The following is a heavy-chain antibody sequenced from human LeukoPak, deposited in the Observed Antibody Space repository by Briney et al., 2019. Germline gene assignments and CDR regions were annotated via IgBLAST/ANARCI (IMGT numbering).Heavy chain of an antibody. CDR3: SRDRGAATWRGGFMDV. J-gene: IGHJ6*03. V-gene: IGHV3-23*01. CDR1: GFTFSSYA. D-gene: IGHD2-15*01. Sequence: PGGSLRLSCAASGFTFSSYAMSWVRQAPGKGLEWVSAISGSGGSTYYADSVKGRFTISRDNSKNTLYLQMDSLRAEDTAVYYCSRDRGAATWRGGFMDVWGKGTTVTVSS. CDR2: ISGSGGST.